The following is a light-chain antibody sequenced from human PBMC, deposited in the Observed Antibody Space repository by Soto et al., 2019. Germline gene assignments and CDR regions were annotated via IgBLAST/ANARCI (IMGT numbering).Light chain of an antibody. J-gene: IGKJ1*01. CDR2: AAT. V-gene: IGKV1-9*01. CDR3: QQLKSYPPE. Sequence: QLTQSPSSLPASIGDRVTITCRATQAISRYLAWYQQKPGAAPKLLIFAATTLQSGVPSRFSGSASGTEFTLSINNLQSDDFATYYCQQLKSYPPEFGQGTKVEIK. CDR1: QAISRY.